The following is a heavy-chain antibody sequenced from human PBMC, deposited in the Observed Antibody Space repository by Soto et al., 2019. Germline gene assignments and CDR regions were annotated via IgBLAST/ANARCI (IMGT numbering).Heavy chain of an antibody. V-gene: IGHV3-30-3*01. CDR3: ARPAVAFYYYGMDV. Sequence: GGSLRLSCVASGFTFSTYAMQWVRQTPGKGLDWVALISYDGSETDYADSVQGRFTISRDNSKDTLFLQMNSLRAEDTALYYCARPAVAFYYYGMDVWGQGTTVTVSS. CDR1: GFTFSTYA. J-gene: IGHJ6*02. D-gene: IGHD6-19*01. CDR2: ISYDGSET.